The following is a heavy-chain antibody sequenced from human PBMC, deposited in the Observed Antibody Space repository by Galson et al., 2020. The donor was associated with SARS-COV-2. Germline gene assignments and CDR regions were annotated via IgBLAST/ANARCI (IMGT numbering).Heavy chain of an antibody. D-gene: IGHD5-18*01. J-gene: IGHJ6*02. V-gene: IGHV5-51*01. CDR2: INPGDSDT. Sequence: GESLKISCEGSGYRFTSYWIGWVRQMPGKGLECMGIINPGDSDTRYSPSFQGQVTISADKSINTAYLQWSSLKAADTAMYYCTRAIRYGNAVDVWGQGTPVTVSS. CDR1: GYRFTSYW. CDR3: TRAIRYGNAVDV.